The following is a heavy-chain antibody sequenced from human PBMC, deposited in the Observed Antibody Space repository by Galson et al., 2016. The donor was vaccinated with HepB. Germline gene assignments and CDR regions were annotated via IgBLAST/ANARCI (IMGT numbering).Heavy chain of an antibody. CDR2: IYWNDER. V-gene: IGHV2-5*01. CDR3: GHLKDGKFFGVITIPDS. D-gene: IGHD3-3*01. Sequence: PALVKPTQTLTLTCTFSGFSLSTHGVAVGWIRQPPGKALEWLALIYWNDERRYTPYLNNRLAITKDTSKNQVVLTVTDMAPVDTATYYCGHLKDGKFFGVITIPDSWGQGTLVTVSS. CDR1: GFSLSTHGVA. J-gene: IGHJ4*02.